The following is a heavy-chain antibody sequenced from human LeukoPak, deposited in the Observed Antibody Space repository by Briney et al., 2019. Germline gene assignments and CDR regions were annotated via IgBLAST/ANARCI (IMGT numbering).Heavy chain of an antibody. J-gene: IGHJ4*02. V-gene: IGHV3-7*01. CDR3: TRVVAVLGTGGVFDY. CDR1: GFTFSSYW. Sequence: SGGSLRLSCAASGFTFSSYWMSWVRQAPGKGLEWVANIKQDGSGKYNVDSVKGRFTVSRDNTKNLLHLQMNSLRAEDRAVYYCTRVVAVLGTGGVFDYWGQGTLVTVSS. D-gene: IGHD2-15*01. CDR2: IKQDGSGK.